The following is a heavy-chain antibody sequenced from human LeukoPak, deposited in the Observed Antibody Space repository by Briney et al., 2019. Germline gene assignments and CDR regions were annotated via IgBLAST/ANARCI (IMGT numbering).Heavy chain of an antibody. CDR3: ARHSTYYYDSSGPGGHAFDI. CDR2: IYYSGST. V-gene: IGHV4-59*08. CDR1: GGSISSYY. D-gene: IGHD3-22*01. J-gene: IGHJ3*02. Sequence: KSSETLSLTCTVSGGSISSYYWSWIRQPPGKGLEWIGYIYYSGSTNYNPSLKSRVTISVDTSKNQFSLKLSSVTAADMAVYYCARHSTYYYDSSGPGGHAFDIWGQGTMVTVSS.